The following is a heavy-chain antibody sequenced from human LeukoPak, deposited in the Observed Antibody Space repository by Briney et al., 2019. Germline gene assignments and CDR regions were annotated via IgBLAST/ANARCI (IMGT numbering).Heavy chain of an antibody. Sequence: GGSLRLSCAASGFTFSNAWMSWVRQAPGKGLEWVGRIRSKTDGGTTDYAAPVKGRFTISRDDSKNTLYLQMNSLETEDTAVYYCTTDRGGSSGYAFDIWGQGTMVTVSS. CDR3: TTDRGGSSGYAFDI. V-gene: IGHV3-15*01. CDR2: IRSKTDGGTT. D-gene: IGHD3-10*01. J-gene: IGHJ3*02. CDR1: GFTFSNAW.